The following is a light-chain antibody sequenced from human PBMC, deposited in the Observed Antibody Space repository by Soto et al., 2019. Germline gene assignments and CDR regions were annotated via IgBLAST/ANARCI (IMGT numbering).Light chain of an antibody. CDR3: QQSYSSPS. V-gene: IGKV1-39*01. CDR2: ATS. CDR1: QSISSY. Sequence: DIQMTQSPSSLSASVGDRVTITCRASQSISSYLNWYQQKPGKAPKLLIYATSNLQIGVPSRFSGSGSETDFTLTISSLQPEDFASYYCQQSYSSPSFGGGTKVEIK. J-gene: IGKJ4*01.